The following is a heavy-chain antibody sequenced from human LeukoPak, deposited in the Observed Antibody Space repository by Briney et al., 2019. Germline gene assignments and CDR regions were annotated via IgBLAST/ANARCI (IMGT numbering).Heavy chain of an antibody. V-gene: IGHV3-49*04. J-gene: IGHJ4*02. Sequence: PGRSLRLSCTASGFTFGDYAMSSVRQAPGKGLEWVSFIRRKAHGGTTEYGASVKGRFSSSRDDSKSIAYLQMNSLKSEDTAVYLCTRVTYYYDNSGYFHFDYWGQGTLVTVSS. D-gene: IGHD3-22*01. CDR1: GFTFGDYA. CDR2: IRRKAHGGTT. CDR3: TRVTYYYDNSGYFHFDY.